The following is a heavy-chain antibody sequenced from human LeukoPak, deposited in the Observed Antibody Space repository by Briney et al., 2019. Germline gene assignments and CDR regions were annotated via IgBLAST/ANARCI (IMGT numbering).Heavy chain of an antibody. D-gene: IGHD3-3*01. J-gene: IGHJ4*02. CDR1: GGSFIGYY. Sequence: AGTLSLPCAVSGGSFIGYYWSWIRRPPGKGREGIGEINHSGSTNYNPSLKSRVTISVDTSKNQFSLKLSSVTAADTAVYYCARLTAYYDFWSGYRLFDYWGQGTLVTVSS. V-gene: IGHV4-34*01. CDR2: INHSGST. CDR3: ARLTAYYDFWSGYRLFDY.